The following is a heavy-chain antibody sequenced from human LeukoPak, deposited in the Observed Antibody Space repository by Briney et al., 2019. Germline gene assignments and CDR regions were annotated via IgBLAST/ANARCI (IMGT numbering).Heavy chain of an antibody. Sequence: SETLSLTCTVSGGSISSYYWSWIRQPPGKGLEWIGYIYYSGSTNYNPSLKSRVTISVDTSKNQLSLKLSSVTAADTAVYYCASSLLPTYSSSSAGFDYWGQGTLVTVSS. CDR2: IYYSGST. D-gene: IGHD6-6*01. V-gene: IGHV4-59*01. CDR1: GGSISSYY. J-gene: IGHJ4*02. CDR3: ASSLLPTYSSSSAGFDY.